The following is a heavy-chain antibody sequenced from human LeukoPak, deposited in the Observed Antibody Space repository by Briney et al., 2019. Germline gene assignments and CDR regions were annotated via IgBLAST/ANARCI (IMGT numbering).Heavy chain of an antibody. V-gene: IGHV3-48*03. CDR1: GFTPSSYE. Sequence: GGSLRLSRAASGFTPSSYEMNWVRQAPGKGLEWVSYISSSGSTIYYADSVKGRFTISRDNAKNSLYLQMNSLRAEDTAVYYCARDSYYYDSSGDFAFDYWGQGALVTVSS. CDR3: ARDSYYYDSSGDFAFDY. J-gene: IGHJ4*02. D-gene: IGHD3-22*01. CDR2: ISSSGSTI.